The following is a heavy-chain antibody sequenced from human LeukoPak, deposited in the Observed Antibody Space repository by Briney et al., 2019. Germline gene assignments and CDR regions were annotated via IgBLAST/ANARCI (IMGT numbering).Heavy chain of an antibody. J-gene: IGHJ5*02. Sequence: SETLSLTCTVSGGSIRGYYWSWIRQPPGKGLEWIGYIYYSGSTNYNPSLKSRVTISVDTSKNQFSLKLSSVTAADTAVYYCARGPYSSSSRWEQAYDNWFDPWGQGTLVTVSS. V-gene: IGHV4-59*01. CDR3: ARGPYSSSSRWEQAYDNWFDP. D-gene: IGHD6-6*01. CDR2: IYYSGST. CDR1: GGSIRGYY.